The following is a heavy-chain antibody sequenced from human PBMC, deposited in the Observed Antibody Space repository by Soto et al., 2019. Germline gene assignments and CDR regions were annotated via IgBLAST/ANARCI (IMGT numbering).Heavy chain of an antibody. CDR3: VRDLLGSGGHFDY. Sequence: GGSLRLSCAASGFIFSSFGMHWVRQAPGKGLEWVAHIWYDGSNTYYADSVKGRFTISRDNSRNTVYLQMDSLRAEDTAVYHCVRDLLGSGGHFDYWGQGTPVTVSS. CDR2: IWYDGSNT. J-gene: IGHJ4*02. CDR1: GFIFSSFG. D-gene: IGHD7-27*01. V-gene: IGHV3-33*01.